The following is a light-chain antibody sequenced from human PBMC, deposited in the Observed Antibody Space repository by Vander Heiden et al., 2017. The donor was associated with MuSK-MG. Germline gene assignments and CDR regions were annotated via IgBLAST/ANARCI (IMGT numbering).Light chain of an antibody. V-gene: IGKV1-5*03. CDR3: LQYNSYPMST. Sequence: DIQMTQSPSTLSASVGDRVTITCRASQSISSWLAWYQQKPGKAPKLLIYKASSLESGVPSRFSGSGYGTEFTLTISSRQPDDFATYYCLQYNSYPMSTFGQGTKLEIK. CDR2: KAS. CDR1: QSISSW. J-gene: IGKJ2*01.